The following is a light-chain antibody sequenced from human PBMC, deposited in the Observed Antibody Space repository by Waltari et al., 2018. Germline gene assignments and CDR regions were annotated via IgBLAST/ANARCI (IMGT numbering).Light chain of an antibody. CDR2: DAS. CDR3: QQYNRWPPIT. Sequence: EVVMTQSPATLSLSPGERATLSCRASQRITTNLAWYQHKPGQAPRLLIYDASTRATSVPARFSGSGSGTEFTLTISSLQSEDFAVYYCQQYNRWPPITFGQGTRLAIK. J-gene: IGKJ5*01. V-gene: IGKV3-15*01. CDR1: QRITTN.